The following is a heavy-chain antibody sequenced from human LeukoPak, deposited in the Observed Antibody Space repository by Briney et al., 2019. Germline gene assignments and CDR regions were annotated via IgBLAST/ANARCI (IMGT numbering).Heavy chain of an antibody. CDR3: ARTTVTTTDAFDI. CDR1: GFTFSSYS. D-gene: IGHD4-17*01. CDR2: IYSGGST. Sequence: GGSLRLSCAASGFTFSSYSINWVRQAPGKGLEWVSVIYSGGSTYYADSVKGRFTISRDNSKNTLYLQMNSLRAEDTAVYYCARTTVTTTDAFDIWGQGTMVTVSS. V-gene: IGHV3-53*01. J-gene: IGHJ3*02.